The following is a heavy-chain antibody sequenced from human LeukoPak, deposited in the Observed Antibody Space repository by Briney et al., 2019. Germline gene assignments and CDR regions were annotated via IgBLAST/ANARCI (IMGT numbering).Heavy chain of an antibody. CDR3: ANIPNSFGPDY. V-gene: IGHV3-15*01. CDR1: GFTFSNAW. J-gene: IGHJ4*02. D-gene: IGHD3-16*01. CDR2: IKSKTDGGTT. Sequence: SGGSLRLSCAASGFTFSNAWMSWVRQAPGKGLEWVGRIKSKTDGGTTDYAAPVKGRFTISRDNSKNTLYLQMNSLRVEDTAVYYCANIPNSFGPDYWGQGSLVTVSS.